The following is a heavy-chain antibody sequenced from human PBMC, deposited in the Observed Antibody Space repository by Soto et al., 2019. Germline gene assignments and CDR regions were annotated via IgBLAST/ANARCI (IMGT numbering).Heavy chain of an antibody. CDR3: ASYSSGWYDVSY. CDR1: GGSVSSGSYY. V-gene: IGHV4-61*01. Sequence: QVQLQESGPGLVKPSETLSLTCTVSGGSVSSGSYYWSWIRQPPGKGLEWIGYISYSGSTNYNPSLKSRVIISVDTSKNQFSLKLKSVTAADTAVYYCASYSSGWYDVSYWGQGTLVTVSS. D-gene: IGHD6-19*01. J-gene: IGHJ4*02. CDR2: ISYSGST.